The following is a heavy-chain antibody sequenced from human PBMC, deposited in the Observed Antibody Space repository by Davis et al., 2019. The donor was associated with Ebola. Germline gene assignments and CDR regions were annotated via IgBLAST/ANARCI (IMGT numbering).Heavy chain of an antibody. Sequence: MPSETLSLTCAVYGGSFSGYYWSWIRQSPGKGLEWIGEINHSGSTNYNPSLNSRVTISVDTSKNHFSLKLNSVTAADTAVYYCARGQRYDYYYYGMDVWGKGTTVTVSS. V-gene: IGHV4-34*01. D-gene: IGHD1-14*01. CDR2: INHSGST. J-gene: IGHJ6*04. CDR1: GGSFSGYY. CDR3: ARGQRYDYYYYGMDV.